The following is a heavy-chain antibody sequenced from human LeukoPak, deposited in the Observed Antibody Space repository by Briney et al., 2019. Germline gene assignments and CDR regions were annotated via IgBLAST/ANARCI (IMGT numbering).Heavy chain of an antibody. Sequence: GGSLRLSCAASGFTVSSNYMSWVRQAPGKGLEGVSVIYSGGSTYYADSVKGRFTISRHNSKNTLYLQMNSLRAEDTAVYYCARGWAGATRYYYGMDVWGQGTTVTVSS. J-gene: IGHJ6*02. D-gene: IGHD1-26*01. CDR3: ARGWAGATRYYYGMDV. CDR2: IYSGGST. V-gene: IGHV3-53*04. CDR1: GFTVSSNY.